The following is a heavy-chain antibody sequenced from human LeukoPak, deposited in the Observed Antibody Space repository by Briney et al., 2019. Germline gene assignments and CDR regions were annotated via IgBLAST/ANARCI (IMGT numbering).Heavy chain of an antibody. CDR2: IYYSGST. D-gene: IGHD3-22*01. V-gene: IGHV4-39*01. Sequence: SETLSLTCTVSSGSITSSSDYLGWIRQPPGKGVEWIGSIYYSGSTYYNPSLKSRVTISVDTSKDQFSLKLSSVTAADPRLVNRARHTYYYASSGYLSPPALDIWGQATMVTVSS. J-gene: IGHJ3*02. CDR3: ARHTYYYASSGYLSPPALDI. CDR1: SGSITSSSDY.